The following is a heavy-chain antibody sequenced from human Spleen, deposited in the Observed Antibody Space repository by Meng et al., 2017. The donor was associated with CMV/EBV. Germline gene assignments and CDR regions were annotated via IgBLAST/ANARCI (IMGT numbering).Heavy chain of an antibody. CDR1: GGSISSSSYY. CDR3: ARDTIGYSSSWYYFDF. V-gene: IGHV4-39*07. J-gene: IGHJ4*02. Sequence: GSLRLSCTVSGGSISSSSYYWGWIRQPPGKGLEWIGSIYYSGSTYYNPSLKSRVTISVDTSKNQFSLKLSSVTAADTAVYYCARDTIGYSSSWYYFDFWGQGMLVTVSS. D-gene: IGHD6-13*01. CDR2: IYYSGST.